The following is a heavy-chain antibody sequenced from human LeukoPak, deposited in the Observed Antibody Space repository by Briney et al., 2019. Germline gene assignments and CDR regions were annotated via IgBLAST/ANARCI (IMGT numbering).Heavy chain of an antibody. D-gene: IGHD1-7*01. CDR1: GGSISSYY. V-gene: IGHV4-59*12. J-gene: IGHJ6*02. CDR3: ARDFPELRNYYYYGMDV. CDR2: IYYSGST. Sequence: SETLPLTCTVSGGSISSYYWSWIRQPPGKGLEWIGYIYYSGSTNYNPSLKSRVTISVDTSKNQFSLKLSSVTAADTAVYYCARDFPELRNYYYYGMDVWGQGTTVTVSS.